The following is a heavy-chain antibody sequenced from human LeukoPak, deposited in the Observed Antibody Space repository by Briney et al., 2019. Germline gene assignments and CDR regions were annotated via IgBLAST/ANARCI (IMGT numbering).Heavy chain of an antibody. CDR1: GFTFSNYN. J-gene: IGHJ6*03. CDR3: ARDPYNGYYGDDYYYYMDV. CDR2: ITRDSIYT. D-gene: IGHD4-17*01. Sequence: GGSLRLSCAASGFTFSNYNMNWVRQTPGKGLEWVSSITRDSIYTFYADSVKGRFTISRDNAKNSLSLQMNSLRAEDTAVYYCARDPYNGYYGDDYYYYMDVWGKGTTVTVSS. V-gene: IGHV3-21*01.